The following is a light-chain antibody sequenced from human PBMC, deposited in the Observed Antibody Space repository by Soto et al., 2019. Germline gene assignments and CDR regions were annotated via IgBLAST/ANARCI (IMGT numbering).Light chain of an antibody. CDR1: NIGSKS. CDR3: QVWDSSSDHLV. V-gene: IGLV3-21*04. Sequence: SYELTQPPSVSVAPGKTARITCGGNNIGSKSVHWYQQKPGQAPVLVIYYDSDRPSGIPERFSGSNSGNTATLTISRVEAGDEADYYCQVWDSSSDHLVFGAGTMLTVL. CDR2: YDS. J-gene: IGLJ2*01.